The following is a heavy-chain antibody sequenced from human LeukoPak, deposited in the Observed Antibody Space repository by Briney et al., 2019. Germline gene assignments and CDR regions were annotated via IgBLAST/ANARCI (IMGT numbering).Heavy chain of an antibody. CDR3: VKDDSSYNGSGSSND. Sequence: GGSLRLSCSASGVTFRSYIVRWVRHAPGKGLEYGAAITSIGGSTYYAAAVKGSFIIFRDNSKNTLYLQMSSLRPEDTAVYYCVKDDSSYNGSGSSNDWGQGTLVTVSS. J-gene: IGHJ4*02. CDR1: GVTFRSYI. V-gene: IGHV3-64D*06. CDR2: ITSIGGST. D-gene: IGHD3-10*01.